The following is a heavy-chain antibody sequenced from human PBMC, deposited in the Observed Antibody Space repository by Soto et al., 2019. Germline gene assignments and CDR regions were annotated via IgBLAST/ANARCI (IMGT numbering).Heavy chain of an antibody. CDR1: GFTFSSYN. CDR3: ARDWGSGWHYGMDV. D-gene: IGHD6-19*01. CDR2: ISSSSSYI. Sequence: PGGSLRLSCAASGFTFSSYNMNWVRQAPGKGLEWVSSISSSSSYIYYADSVKGRFTISRDNAKNSLYLQMNSLRAEDTAVYYCARDWGSGWHYGMDVWGQGTTVTVSS. V-gene: IGHV3-21*01. J-gene: IGHJ6*02.